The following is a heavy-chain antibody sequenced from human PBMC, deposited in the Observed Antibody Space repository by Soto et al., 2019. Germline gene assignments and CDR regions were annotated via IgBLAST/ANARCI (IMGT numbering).Heavy chain of an antibody. CDR3: AAGWVPTTYYYYGMDV. V-gene: IGHV1-69*01. D-gene: IGHD1-7*01. CDR2: IIPIFGTA. J-gene: IGHJ6*02. CDR1: GGTFSSYA. Sequence: QVRLVQSGAEVKKPGSSVKVSCKASGGTFSSYAISWVRQAPGQGLEWMGGIIPIFGTANYAQKFQGRVTITADESTSTAYMELSSLRSEDTAVYYCAAGWVPTTYYYYGMDVWGQGTTVTVSS.